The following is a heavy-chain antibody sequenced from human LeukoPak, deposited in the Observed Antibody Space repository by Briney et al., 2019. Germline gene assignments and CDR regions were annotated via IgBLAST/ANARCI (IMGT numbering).Heavy chain of an antibody. Sequence: GRSLRLSCAASGFGFSHYSMHWVRQAPGKGLEWVSAISGSGGSTYYADSVKGRFTISRDNSKNTLYLQMNSLRAEDTAVYYCAKDPIAARPRNWFDPWGQGTLVTVSS. CDR1: GFGFSHYS. D-gene: IGHD6-6*01. CDR3: AKDPIAARPRNWFDP. J-gene: IGHJ5*02. CDR2: ISGSGGST. V-gene: IGHV3-23*01.